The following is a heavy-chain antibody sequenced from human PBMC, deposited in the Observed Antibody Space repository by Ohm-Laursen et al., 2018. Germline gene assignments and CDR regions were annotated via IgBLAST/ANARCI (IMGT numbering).Heavy chain of an antibody. CDR3: AAGSGWLIDY. Sequence: SLRLSCSASGFTFSDYAISWVRQAPGKGLEWVSAISGSGGSTYYADSVKGRFTISRDNAKNSLFLQLNALRAEDTAVYYCAAGSGWLIDYWGQGTLVTVSS. J-gene: IGHJ4*02. CDR1: GFTFSDYA. CDR2: ISGSGGST. V-gene: IGHV3-23*01. D-gene: IGHD6-19*01.